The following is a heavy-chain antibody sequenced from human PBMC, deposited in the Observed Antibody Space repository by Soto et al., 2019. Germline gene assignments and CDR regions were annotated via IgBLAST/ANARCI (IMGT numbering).Heavy chain of an antibody. V-gene: IGHV3-23*01. J-gene: IGHJ3*01. D-gene: IGHD2-8*01. Sequence: EVQLLESGGGLVRPGGSLRLSCAASGFTFYNYAMNWVRQAPGKGLEGVSTIRGGGDGTYYADSVKGRFTISRDNSRNTVYLQMNSLRAEDTAVYSCAKKGLGSLATYCTTGDCHYAFDVWGQGTLVTVSS. CDR2: IRGGGDGT. CDR3: AKKGLGSLATYCTTGDCHYAFDV. CDR1: GFTFYNYA.